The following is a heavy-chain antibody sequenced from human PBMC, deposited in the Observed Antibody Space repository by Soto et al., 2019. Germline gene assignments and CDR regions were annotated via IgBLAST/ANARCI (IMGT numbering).Heavy chain of an antibody. CDR2: ISGSGATT. J-gene: IGHJ4*02. V-gene: IGHV3-23*01. CDR1: GFTFSSYA. D-gene: IGHD3-10*01. Sequence: GGSLRLSCAASGFTFSSYAMSWVRQAPGKGLEWVSTISGSGATTFYADSVKGRFTISRDNSKNTLYLQMDSLRVEDAAVFYCAKPSAGTYYAFDSWGQGTLVTVSS. CDR3: AKPSAGTYYAFDS.